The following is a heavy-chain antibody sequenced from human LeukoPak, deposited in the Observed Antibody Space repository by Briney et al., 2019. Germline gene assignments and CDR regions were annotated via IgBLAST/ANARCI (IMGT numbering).Heavy chain of an antibody. CDR2: IYPGDSDT. D-gene: IGHD6-19*01. CDR1: GYSFTSSW. V-gene: IGHV5-51*01. CDR3: ARHIGAVAEVDY. J-gene: IGHJ4*02. Sequence: GESLKISCKGSGYSFTSSWIGGGRPLPGKGVGGMGIIYPGDSDTRYSPSFQGQVTISADKSISTAYLQWSSLKASDTAMYYCARHIGAVAEVDYWGQGTLVTVSS.